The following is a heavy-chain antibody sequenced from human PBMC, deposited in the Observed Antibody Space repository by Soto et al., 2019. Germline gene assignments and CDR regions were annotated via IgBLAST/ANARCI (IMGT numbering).Heavy chain of an antibody. CDR3: ARGGVDSDIVVVPAPIDAFDI. J-gene: IGHJ3*02. V-gene: IGHV1-2*02. D-gene: IGHD2-2*02. CDR2: INPNSGGT. CDR1: GYTFTGYY. Sequence: ASVKVSCKASGYTFTGYYMHWVRQAPGQGLEWMGWINPNSGGTNYAQKFQGRVTMTRDTSISTAYMELSRLRSDDTAVYYCARGGVDSDIVVVPAPIDAFDIWGQRTTVTGSS.